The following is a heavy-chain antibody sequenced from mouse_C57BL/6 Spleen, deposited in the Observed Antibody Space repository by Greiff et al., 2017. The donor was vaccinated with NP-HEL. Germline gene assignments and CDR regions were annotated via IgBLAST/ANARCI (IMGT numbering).Heavy chain of an antibody. CDR3: ASLLRGYFDV. CDR2: IYPGDGDT. CDR1: GYAFSSSW. V-gene: IGHV1-82*01. D-gene: IGHD1-1*01. J-gene: IGHJ1*03. Sequence: VQLQESGPELVKPGASVKISCKASGYAFSSSWMNWVKQRPGKGLEWIGRIYPGDGDTNYNGKFKGKATLTADKSSSTAYMQLSSLTSEDSAVYFCASLLRGYFDVWGTGTTVTVSS.